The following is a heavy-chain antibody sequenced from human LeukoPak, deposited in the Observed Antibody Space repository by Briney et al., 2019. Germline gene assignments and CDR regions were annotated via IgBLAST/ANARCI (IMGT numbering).Heavy chain of an antibody. CDR2: INPSGGST. Sequence: ASVKVSCKASGYTFTSYYMHRVRQAPGQGLEWMGIINPSGGSTSYAQKFQGRVTMTRDMSTSTVYMELSSLRSEDTAVYYCARVSAPHYYDSSGYYYFDYWGQGTLVTVSS. J-gene: IGHJ4*02. CDR1: GYTFTSYY. D-gene: IGHD3-22*01. CDR3: ARVSAPHYYDSSGYYYFDY. V-gene: IGHV1-46*01.